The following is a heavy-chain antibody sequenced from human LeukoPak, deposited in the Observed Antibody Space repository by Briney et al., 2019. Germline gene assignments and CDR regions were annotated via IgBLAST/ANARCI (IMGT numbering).Heavy chain of an antibody. CDR2: IIPILGIA. Sequence: SVKVSCKASGGTFSSYAISWVRQAPGQGLEWMGRIIPILGIANYAQKFQGRVTITADKSTSTAYMELSSLRSEDTAVYYCARDSYPGIAVAGYYFDYWGQGTLVTVSS. J-gene: IGHJ4*02. CDR3: ARDSYPGIAVAGYYFDY. CDR1: GGTFSSYA. D-gene: IGHD6-19*01. V-gene: IGHV1-69*04.